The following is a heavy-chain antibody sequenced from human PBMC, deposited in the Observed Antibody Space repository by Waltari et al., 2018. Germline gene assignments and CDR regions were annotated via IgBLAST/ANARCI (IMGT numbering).Heavy chain of an antibody. Sequence: QLHLQEPAPGLVKPSQTRSLPCTVPGASISRVGYYWSWIRQPAGKGLKWIGRIYTSGSTNYNPSLKSRVTISVDTSKNQFSLKLSSVTAADTAVYYCARDIRDGYNFDAFDIWGQGTMVTVSS. CDR1: GASISRVGYY. CDR3: ARDIRDGYNFDAFDI. CDR2: IYTSGST. D-gene: IGHD5-12*01. V-gene: IGHV4-61*02. J-gene: IGHJ3*02.